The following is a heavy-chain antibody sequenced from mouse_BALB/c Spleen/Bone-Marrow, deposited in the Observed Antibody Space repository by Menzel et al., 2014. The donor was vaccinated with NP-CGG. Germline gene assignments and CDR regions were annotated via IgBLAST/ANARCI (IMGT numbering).Heavy chain of an antibody. V-gene: IGHV1-4*02. CDR2: INPTRGYT. D-gene: IGHD1-2*01. CDR3: AREATYYAYVDY. CDR1: GYTFTSNT. J-gene: IGHJ2*01. Sequence: LQESAGELARPGASVKMSCKASGYTFTSNTIQWVKPRPGQGLEWIGYINPTRGYTDYNQKFKDKTTLTADKSSSTAYMQLSSLTSEDSAVYCCAREATYYAYVDYWGQGTILTVSS.